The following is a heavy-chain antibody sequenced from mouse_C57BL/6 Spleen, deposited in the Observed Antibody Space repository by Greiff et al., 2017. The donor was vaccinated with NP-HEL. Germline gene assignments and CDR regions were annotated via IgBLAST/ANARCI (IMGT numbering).Heavy chain of an antibody. V-gene: IGHV1-81*01. CDR2: IYPRSGNT. Sequence: QVQLKESGAELARPGASVKLSCKASGYTFTSYGISWVKQRTGQGLEWIGEIYPRSGNTYYNEKFKGKATLTADKSSSTAYMELRSRTSEDSAVYFCARSGLTYYAMDYWGQGTSVTVSS. CDR3: ARSGLTYYAMDY. D-gene: IGHD3-1*01. J-gene: IGHJ4*01. CDR1: GYTFTSYG.